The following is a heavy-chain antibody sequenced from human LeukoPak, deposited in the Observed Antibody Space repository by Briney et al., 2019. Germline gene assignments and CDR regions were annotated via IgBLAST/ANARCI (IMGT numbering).Heavy chain of an antibody. Sequence: GGSLRLSCAVSGFTVSSNYMSWVRQAPGKGLEWVSVIYSGGSAYSADSVKGRFTLSRDNAKNTLYLQMNSLRAEDTAVYYCYSMIVVEIRVINDYWGQGTLVTVSS. CDR3: YSMIVVEIRVINDY. V-gene: IGHV3-66*01. CDR2: IYSGGSA. D-gene: IGHD3-22*01. J-gene: IGHJ4*02. CDR1: GFTVSSNY.